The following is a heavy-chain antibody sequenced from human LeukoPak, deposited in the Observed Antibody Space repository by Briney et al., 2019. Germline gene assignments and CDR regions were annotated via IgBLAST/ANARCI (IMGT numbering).Heavy chain of an antibody. D-gene: IGHD4-17*01. V-gene: IGHV3-74*01. CDR2: VTPDRSTT. Sequence: XGXREAPXXGXVSVSRVTPDRSTTTYAHSVKARFTISRDNAKNTLYLQMNSLRADHTAMYYCGSHGDYDAFDMWGLGTMVTVSS. CDR3: GSHGDYDAFDM. J-gene: IGHJ3*02.